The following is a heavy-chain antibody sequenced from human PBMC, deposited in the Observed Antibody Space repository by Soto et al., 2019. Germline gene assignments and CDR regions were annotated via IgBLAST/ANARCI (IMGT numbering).Heavy chain of an antibody. D-gene: IGHD1-26*01. CDR3: ARVGHITNYGMAV. CDR2: IIPFFGTS. V-gene: IGHV1-69*01. Sequence: QVQLVPSGAEVKKPGSSVKASCEASGGTFSSYPINGVRQAPRQGLEWMGGIIPFFGTSNYAQKFQGRVTITADDYTSTAYMELRSLRSEDTAVYYCARVGHITNYGMAVWGQGTTVTVSS. J-gene: IGHJ6*02. CDR1: GGTFSSYP.